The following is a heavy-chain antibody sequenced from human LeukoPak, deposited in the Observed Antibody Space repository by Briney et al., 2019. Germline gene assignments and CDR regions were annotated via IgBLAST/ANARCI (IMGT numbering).Heavy chain of an antibody. CDR2: IKQEGSAR. J-gene: IGHJ4*02. Sequence: GGSLRLSCVASGFSFSSYWMSWVRQTPGKGLEWVANIKQEGSARYYVDSVTGRFAISRDNAMNSLYLQMNSLRVEDTAVYYCARDPGIAAAGTVGYFDSWGQGILVTVSS. D-gene: IGHD6-13*01. CDR3: ARDPGIAAAGTVGYFDS. V-gene: IGHV3-7*01. CDR1: GFSFSSYW.